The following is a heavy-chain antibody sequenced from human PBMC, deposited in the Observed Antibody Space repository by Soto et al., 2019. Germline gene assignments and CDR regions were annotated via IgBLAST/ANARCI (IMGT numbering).Heavy chain of an antibody. V-gene: IGHV5-51*03. D-gene: IGHD3-10*01. CDR1: GYSFTSYW. J-gene: IGHJ4*02. CDR3: ARPPSTYGSGGEIDY. CDR2: IYPGDSDT. Sequence: EVQLVQSGAEVKKPRESLKISCKGSGYSFTSYWIGWVRQMPGKGLEWMGIIYPGDSDTRYSPSFQGQVTISADKSISTAYLQWSSLKASDTAMYYCARPPSTYGSGGEIDYWGQGTLVTVSS.